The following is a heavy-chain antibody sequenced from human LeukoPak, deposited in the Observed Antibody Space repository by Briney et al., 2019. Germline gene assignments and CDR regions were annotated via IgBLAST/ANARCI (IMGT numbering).Heavy chain of an antibody. CDR1: GGSISSYY. D-gene: IGHD3-10*01. J-gene: IGHJ5*02. V-gene: IGHV4-4*09. CDR3: ARTMVRGVIFWFDP. Sequence: SETLSLTCTVSGGSISSYYWSWIRQPPGKGLEWIGYIYTSGSTNYNPSLKSRVTISVDTSKNQFSLKLSSVTAADTAVYYCARTMVRGVIFWFDPWGQGTLVTVSS. CDR2: IYTSGST.